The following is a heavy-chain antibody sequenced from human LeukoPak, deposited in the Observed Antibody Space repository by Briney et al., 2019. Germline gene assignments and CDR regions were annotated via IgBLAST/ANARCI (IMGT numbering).Heavy chain of an antibody. CDR2: IYTSGST. J-gene: IGHJ5*02. CDR1: GGSISSGSYY. V-gene: IGHV4-61*02. CDR3: ARDLEGYCSSTSCYGWFDP. D-gene: IGHD2-2*01. Sequence: SETVSLTCTVSGGSISSGSYYWSWIRQPAGEGLEWIGRIYTSGSTNYNPSLKSRVTISVDTSKNQFSLKLSSVTAADTAVYYCARDLEGYCSSTSCYGWFDPWGQGTLVTVSS.